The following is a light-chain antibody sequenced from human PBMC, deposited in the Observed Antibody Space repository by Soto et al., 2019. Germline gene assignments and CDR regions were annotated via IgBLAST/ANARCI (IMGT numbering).Light chain of an antibody. V-gene: IGKV1-39*01. CDR2: IAS. CDR3: QQSYNTPLT. Sequence: DIQLTQSPSSLSASVGDGVTITCRASQSFSSNLNWYQQKHGKPPKLQIYIASTLQRGVPSRFSGSGSGTDFPLTSSSLQPEDFATYYCQQSYNTPLTFGGGTKVEIQ. CDR1: QSFSSN. J-gene: IGKJ4*01.